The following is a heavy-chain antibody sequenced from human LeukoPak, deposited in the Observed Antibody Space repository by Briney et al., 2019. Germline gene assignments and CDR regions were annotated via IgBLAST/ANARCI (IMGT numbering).Heavy chain of an antibody. CDR1: GGSFSDYS. CDR3: ARQDVAGNINWFDP. Sequence: KPSETLSPTCAVFGGSFSDYSWTWIRQTPGKGLEWIGEINHRGGTNYNPSLKSRVTISVDTSKNQFSLKLSSVTAADTAVYYCARQDVAGNINWFDPWGQGTLVTVSS. V-gene: IGHV4-34*01. J-gene: IGHJ5*02. D-gene: IGHD2/OR15-2a*01. CDR2: INHRGGT.